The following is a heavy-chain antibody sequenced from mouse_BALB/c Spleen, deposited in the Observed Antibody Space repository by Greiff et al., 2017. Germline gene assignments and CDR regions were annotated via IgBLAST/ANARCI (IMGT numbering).Heavy chain of an antibody. D-gene: IGHD1-2*01. CDR3: ARSGYYGYGAMDY. Sequence: VQLQQSGAELVRPGSSVKISCKASGYAFSSYWMNWVKQRPGQGLEWIGQIYPGDGDTNYNGKFKGKATLTADKSSSTAYMQLSSLTSEDSAVYFCARSGYYGYGAMDYWGQGTSVTVSS. CDR1: GYAFSSYW. CDR2: IYPGDGDT. J-gene: IGHJ4*01. V-gene: IGHV1-80*01.